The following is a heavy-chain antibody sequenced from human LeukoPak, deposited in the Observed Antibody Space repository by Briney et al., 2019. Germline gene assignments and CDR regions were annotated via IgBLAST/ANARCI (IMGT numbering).Heavy chain of an antibody. V-gene: IGHV4-61*08. CDR2: IYYSGST. CDR1: GGSISSGGYY. D-gene: IGHD6-13*01. J-gene: IGHJ3*02. Sequence: NPSETLSLTCTVSGGSISSGGYYWSWIRQPPGRGLEWIGYIYYSGSTNYNPSLKSRVTISVDTSKNQFSLKLSSVTAADTAVHYCARRISSSWQYDAFDIWGQGTMVTVSS. CDR3: ARRISSSWQYDAFDI.